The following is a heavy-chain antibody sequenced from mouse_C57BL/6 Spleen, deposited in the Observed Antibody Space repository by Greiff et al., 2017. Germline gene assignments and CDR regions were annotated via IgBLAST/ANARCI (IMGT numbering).Heavy chain of an antibody. CDR1: GFNIKDYY. CDR3: ARYSNYFDY. D-gene: IGHD2-5*01. J-gene: IGHJ2*01. V-gene: IGHV14-2*01. CDR2: IDPEDGET. Sequence: VQLQQSGAELVKPGASVKLSCTASGFNIKDYYMHWVKQRTEQGLEWIGRIDPEDGETKYAPKFPGKATITADTSSNTAYLQLSSLTSEGTAVYYCARYSNYFDYWGQCTTRPVSS.